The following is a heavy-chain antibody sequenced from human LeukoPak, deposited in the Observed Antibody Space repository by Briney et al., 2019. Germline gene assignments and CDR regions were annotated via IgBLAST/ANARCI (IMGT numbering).Heavy chain of an antibody. D-gene: IGHD1/OR15-1a*01. Sequence: GASVKVSCKASGYTFTSYGISWVRQAPGQGLEWMGWISAYNGNTNYAQKLQGRVTMTTDTSTSTAYMELRSLRSDDTAVYYCARSSGTXYYYYYYMDVWGKGTTVTVSS. J-gene: IGHJ6*03. CDR2: ISAYNGNT. CDR1: GYTFTSYG. V-gene: IGHV1-18*01. CDR3: ARSSGTXYYYYYYMDV.